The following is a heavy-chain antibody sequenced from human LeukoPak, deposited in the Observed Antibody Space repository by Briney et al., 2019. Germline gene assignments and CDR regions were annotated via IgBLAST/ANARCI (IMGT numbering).Heavy chain of an antibody. CDR2: IYPGDSET. CDR1: GYIFTNYY. D-gene: IGHD6-19*01. Sequence: GASLRISCPGSGYIFTNYYIACVRPKPGKGLEWVALIYPGDSETKYSPSFKGQVSISVDKSISTAYLQLNNLKPSDSAIFFCARQGSGWYLPDYWGQGTLVTVSS. J-gene: IGHJ4*02. V-gene: IGHV5-51*01. CDR3: ARQGSGWYLPDY.